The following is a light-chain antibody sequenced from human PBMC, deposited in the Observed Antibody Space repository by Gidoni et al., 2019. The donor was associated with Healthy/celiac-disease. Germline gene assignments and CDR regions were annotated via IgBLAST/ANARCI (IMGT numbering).Light chain of an antibody. Sequence: DIQMTQSPSSLSASVGDRVTITCRASQSISSYLNWYQQKPGKSPKLLIYAASSLQSGVPSRFSGSGSGTDFTLTISSLQPEDFATYYCQQSYSTPQGTFXHXTKVXIK. CDR1: QSISSY. V-gene: IGKV1-39*01. CDR3: QQSYSTPQGT. CDR2: AAS. J-gene: IGKJ1*01.